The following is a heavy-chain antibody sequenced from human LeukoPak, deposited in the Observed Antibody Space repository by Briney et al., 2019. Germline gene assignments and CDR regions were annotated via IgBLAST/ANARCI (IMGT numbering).Heavy chain of an antibody. D-gene: IGHD3-10*01. J-gene: IGHJ4*02. V-gene: IGHV3-30*18. CDR3: AKTYYYGSRSYYYFDY. CDR2: IAYDGSNK. CDR1: GFTFSSYG. Sequence: GRSLRVYCAASGFTFSSYGMHWVRQAPGKGLEWVAVIAYDGSNKYYADSVKGRFTISRDNSKNTLYLQMNSLRAEDTAVYYCAKTYYYGSRSYYYFDYWGQGTLVTVSS.